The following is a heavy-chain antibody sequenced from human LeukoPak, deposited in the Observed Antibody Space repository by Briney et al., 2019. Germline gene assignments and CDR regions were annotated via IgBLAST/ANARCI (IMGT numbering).Heavy chain of an antibody. J-gene: IGHJ4*02. Sequence: SETLSLTCTVSGGSISSSRFYWGWIRQPPGKGLEWIGSIYYSGSTYYNPSLKSRVTISVDTSKNQFSLRLGSVTAADTAVYFCARGDWLHDGGNGPDYWGQGTLVTVSS. CDR1: GGSISSSRFY. CDR3: ARGDWLHDGGNGPDY. V-gene: IGHV4-39*01. D-gene: IGHD4-23*01. CDR2: IYYSGST.